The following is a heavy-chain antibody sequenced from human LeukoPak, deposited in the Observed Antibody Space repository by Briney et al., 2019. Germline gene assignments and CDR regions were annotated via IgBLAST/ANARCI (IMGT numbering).Heavy chain of an antibody. Sequence: PSEALSLTCTVSGGSISSSSCYWGWIRQPPGKGLEWIGSIYYSGSTYYNPSLKSRVTISVDTSKNQFSLKLSSVTAADTAVYYCATTPSTSSSQLLSPDWGQGTLVTVSS. CDR3: ATTPSTSSSQLLSPD. D-gene: IGHD2-2*01. CDR1: GGSISSSSCY. J-gene: IGHJ4*02. CDR2: IYYSGST. V-gene: IGHV4-39*01.